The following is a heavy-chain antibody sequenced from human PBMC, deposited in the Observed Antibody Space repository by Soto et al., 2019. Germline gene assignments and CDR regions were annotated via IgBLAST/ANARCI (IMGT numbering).Heavy chain of an antibody. Sequence: QVQLVESGGGLVKPGGSLRLSCAASGFTFSDYYMTWIHQAPGKGLEWVSYISSSGTGIYYADSVKGRFTISRDNGKNSLYLQMSSLRVEDTAFYYCARAYSDAFDIWGQGTMVTVSS. CDR3: ARAYSDAFDI. V-gene: IGHV3-11*01. CDR1: GFTFSDYY. J-gene: IGHJ3*02. D-gene: IGHD2-15*01. CDR2: ISSSGTGI.